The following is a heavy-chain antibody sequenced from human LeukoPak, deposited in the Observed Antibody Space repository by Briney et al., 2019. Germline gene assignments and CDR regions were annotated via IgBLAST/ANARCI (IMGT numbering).Heavy chain of an antibody. Sequence: ASVEVSCKASGYTVTSCGISWVRQAPGQGLEWMGWISAYNGNTNYAQKLQGRVTMTTDTSTSTAYMELRSLRSDDTAVYYCARDRAGYSSGWAFDYWGQGTLVTVSS. D-gene: IGHD6-19*01. CDR1: GYTVTSCG. V-gene: IGHV1-18*04. CDR2: ISAYNGNT. CDR3: ARDRAGYSSGWAFDY. J-gene: IGHJ4*02.